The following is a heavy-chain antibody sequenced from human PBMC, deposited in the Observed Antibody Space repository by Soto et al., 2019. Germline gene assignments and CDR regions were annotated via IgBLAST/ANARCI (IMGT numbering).Heavy chain of an antibody. CDR3: ARDLFVGFDY. D-gene: IGHD3-3*01. Sequence: GASVKLSCKASGYTFTSYGISWVRQAPGQGLEWMGWINAHNGNTKYAQKLQGRVTMTTDTSTSTAYMELRSLRCDDTAVYYCARDLFVGFDYWGQGTLVTVSS. CDR2: INAHNGNT. V-gene: IGHV1-18*01. J-gene: IGHJ4*02. CDR1: GYTFTSYG.